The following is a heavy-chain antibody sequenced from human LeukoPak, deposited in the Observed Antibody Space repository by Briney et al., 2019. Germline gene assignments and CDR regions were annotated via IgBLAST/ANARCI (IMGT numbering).Heavy chain of an antibody. CDR1: GVSISSVGYY. CDR2: IYYSGST. V-gene: IGHV4-31*11. Sequence: SQTLSLTCAVSGVSISSVGYYWSWIRQHPGKGLEWIGYIYYSGSTYYNPSLKSRVTISVDTSKNQFSLKLSSVTAADTAVYYCAREGGPYRPLDYSGQGTLVTVSS. CDR3: AREGGPYRPLDY. J-gene: IGHJ4*02.